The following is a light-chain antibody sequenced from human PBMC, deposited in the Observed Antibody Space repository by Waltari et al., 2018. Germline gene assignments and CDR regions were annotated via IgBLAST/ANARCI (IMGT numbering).Light chain of an antibody. V-gene: IGLV2-23*01. J-gene: IGLJ1*01. Sequence: QSALTQPASVSGSPGQSITLSCTGTSSAVGGYSLVSWYPQHPGKAPKLILYEDRKRPSGVSDRFSGSTSGNTASLTISGLQAEDEADYFCCSYAGYSTYVFGTGTKVTVL. CDR1: SSAVGGYSL. CDR2: EDR. CDR3: CSYAGYSTYV.